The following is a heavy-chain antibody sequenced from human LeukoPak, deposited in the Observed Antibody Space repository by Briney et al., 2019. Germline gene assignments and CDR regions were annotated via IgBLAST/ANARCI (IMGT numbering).Heavy chain of an antibody. D-gene: IGHD2-2*01. CDR3: ARLTRIVVVPAAPRDYYYGMDV. V-gene: IGHV4-59*12. CDR1: GGSISSYY. CDR2: IYYSGST. J-gene: IGHJ6*02. Sequence: SETLSLTCTVSGGSISSYYWSWIRQPPGKGLEWIGYIYYSGSTNYNPSLKSRVTISVDTSKNQFSLKLSSVTAADTAVYYCARLTRIVVVPAAPRDYYYGMDVWGQGTTVTVSS.